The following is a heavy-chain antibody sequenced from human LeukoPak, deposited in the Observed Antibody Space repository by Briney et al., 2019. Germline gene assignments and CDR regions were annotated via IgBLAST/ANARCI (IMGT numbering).Heavy chain of an antibody. D-gene: IGHD5-18*01. V-gene: IGHV1-69*05. CDR2: IIPIFGTA. Sequence: SVKVSCKASGGTFSSYAISWVRQAPGQGLEWMGRIIPIFGTANYAQKFQGRVTITTDESTSTAYMELSSLRSEDTAVYYCARGGMQLWLANPSTKDNWFDPWGQGTLVTVSS. J-gene: IGHJ5*02. CDR1: GGTFSSYA. CDR3: ARGGMQLWLANPSTKDNWFDP.